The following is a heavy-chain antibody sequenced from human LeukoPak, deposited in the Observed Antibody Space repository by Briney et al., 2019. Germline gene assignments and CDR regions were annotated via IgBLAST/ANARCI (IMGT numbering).Heavy chain of an antibody. J-gene: IGHJ4*02. Sequence: ASVKVSCKASGYTFTSYDINWVRQATGQGLEWMGWMNPNSGNTGYAQKFQGRVTITRNTSISTAYMELSSLRSEDTAVYYCARRSNYGPYYFDYWGQGTLVTVSS. CDR3: ARRSNYGPYYFDY. CDR1: GYTFTSYD. V-gene: IGHV1-8*03. CDR2: MNPNSGNT. D-gene: IGHD1-26*01.